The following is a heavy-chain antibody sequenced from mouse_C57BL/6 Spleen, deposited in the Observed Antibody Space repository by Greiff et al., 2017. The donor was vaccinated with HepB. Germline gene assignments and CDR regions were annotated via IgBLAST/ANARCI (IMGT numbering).Heavy chain of an antibody. D-gene: IGHD1-1*01. J-gene: IGHJ3*01. CDR2: IRSKSNNYAT. V-gene: IGHV10-1*01. CDR1: GFSFNTYA. CDR3: VREEGPYYGSSLAWFAY. Sequence: EVQLVESGGGLVQPKGSLKLSCAASGFSFNTYAMNWVRQAPGKGLEWVARIRSKSNNYATYYADSVKDRFTISRDDSESMLYLQMNNLKTEDTAMYYCVREEGPYYGSSLAWFAYWGQGTLVTVSA.